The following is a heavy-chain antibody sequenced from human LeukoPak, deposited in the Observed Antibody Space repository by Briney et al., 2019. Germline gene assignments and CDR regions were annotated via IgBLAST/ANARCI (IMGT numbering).Heavy chain of an antibody. J-gene: IGHJ4*02. CDR3: ARGPRITMIVGPFDY. D-gene: IGHD3-22*01. CDR1: GGTFSSYA. Sequence: SVKVSCKASGGTFSSYAISWVRQAPGQRLEWMGRIIPILGIANYAQKFQGRVTITADKSTSTAYMELSSLRSEDTAVYYCARGPRITMIVGPFDYWGQGTLVTVSS. V-gene: IGHV1-69*04. CDR2: IIPILGIA.